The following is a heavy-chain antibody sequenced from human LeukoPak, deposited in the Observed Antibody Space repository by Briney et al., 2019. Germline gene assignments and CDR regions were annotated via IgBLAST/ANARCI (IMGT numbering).Heavy chain of an antibody. D-gene: IGHD3-10*01. J-gene: IGHJ6*02. Sequence: ASVKVSCKASGGTFSSYAISWVRQAPGQGLEWMGRIIPILGIANYAQKFQGGVTITADKSTSTAYMELSSLRSEGTAVYYCARDSPHTTMVRGLSYGMDVWGQGTTVTVPS. CDR3: ARDSPHTTMVRGLSYGMDV. CDR1: GGTFSSYA. CDR2: IIPILGIA. V-gene: IGHV1-69*04.